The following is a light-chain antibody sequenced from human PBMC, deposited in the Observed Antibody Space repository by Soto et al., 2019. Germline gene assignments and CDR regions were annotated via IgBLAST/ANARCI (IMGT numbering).Light chain of an antibody. CDR2: EAR. CDR1: SNDVGANNY. J-gene: IGLJ2*01. CDR3: TSYTSTSTLV. Sequence: QSALTQPASVSGSPGQSITISCTGTSNDVGANNYVSWYQHHPGKAPKILIYEARNRPSGVSNRFSGSKSGNTASLTISGLQAEDEADYYCTSYTSTSTLVCGGGTKLTVL. V-gene: IGLV2-14*01.